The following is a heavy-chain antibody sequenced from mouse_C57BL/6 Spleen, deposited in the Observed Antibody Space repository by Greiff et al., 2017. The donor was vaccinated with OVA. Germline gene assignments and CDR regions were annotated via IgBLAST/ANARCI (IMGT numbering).Heavy chain of an antibody. CDR3: ARAGGLREDFDY. CDR1: GYSFTDYN. Sequence: EVQLQQSGPELVKPGASVKISCKASGYSFTDYNMNWVKQSNGKSLEWIGVINPNYGTTISNQKFKGKATLPVDPSSSTAYMQRNRLTSEDSAVYYCARAGGLREDFDYWGQGTTLTVSS. V-gene: IGHV1-39*01. CDR2: INPNYGTT. J-gene: IGHJ2*01. D-gene: IGHD2-4*01.